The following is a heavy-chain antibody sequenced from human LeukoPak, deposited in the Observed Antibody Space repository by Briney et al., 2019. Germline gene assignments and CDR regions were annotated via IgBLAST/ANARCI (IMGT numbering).Heavy chain of an antibody. CDR1: GFTFSSYA. Sequence: GGSLRLSCAASGFTFSSYAMSWVRQAPGKGLEWVSAISGSGGSTYYADSVKGRFTISRDNSKNTLYLQMNSLRAEDTAVYYCAKDRYLGVGYFDWLSSGPFDYWGQGTLVTVSS. D-gene: IGHD3-9*01. J-gene: IGHJ4*02. CDR2: ISGSGGST. V-gene: IGHV3-23*01. CDR3: AKDRYLGVGYFDWLSSGPFDY.